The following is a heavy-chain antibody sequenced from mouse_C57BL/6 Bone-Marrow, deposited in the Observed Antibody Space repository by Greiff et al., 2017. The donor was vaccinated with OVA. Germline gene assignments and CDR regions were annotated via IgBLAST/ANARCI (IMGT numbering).Heavy chain of an antibody. J-gene: IGHJ1*03. Sequence: QVQLQQPGAELVKPGASVKLSCKASGYTFTSYWMHWVKQRPGQGLEWIGMIHPNSGSTNYNEKFKSKATLTVDKSSSTAYMQLSSLTSEDSAVXYCAYDYHGDWYFDVWGTGTTVTVSS. V-gene: IGHV1-64*01. D-gene: IGHD2-4*01. CDR1: GYTFTSYW. CDR2: IHPNSGST. CDR3: AYDYHGDWYFDV.